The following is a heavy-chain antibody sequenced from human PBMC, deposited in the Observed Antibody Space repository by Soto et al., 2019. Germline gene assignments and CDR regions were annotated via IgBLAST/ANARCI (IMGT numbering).Heavy chain of an antibody. CDR3: ARALTATSILGYYYYYGMDV. V-gene: IGHV3-33*08. J-gene: IGHJ6*02. CDR2: IWYDGSNK. Sequence: PGGSLRLSCAASGFTVNSNYMSWVRQAPGEGLEWVAVIWYDGSNKYYADSVKGRFTISRDNSKNTLYLQMNSLRAEDTAVYYCARALTATSILGYYYYYGMDVWGQGTTVTVSS. CDR1: GFTVNSNY.